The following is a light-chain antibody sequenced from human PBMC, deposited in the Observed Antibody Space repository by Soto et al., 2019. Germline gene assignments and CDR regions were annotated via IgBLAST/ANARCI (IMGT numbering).Light chain of an antibody. V-gene: IGKV3-15*01. CDR3: QQYNNWPPTWT. CDR2: AVS. Sequence: EILMTQSPATLSVSPGERATLSCRASQSVSSNLAWYQQKPGQAPRLLIYAVSTRATGIPARFSGSGSGTEFTLTINSLQSEDFVVYYCQQYNNWPPTWTFGQGTNVEI. J-gene: IGKJ1*01. CDR1: QSVSSN.